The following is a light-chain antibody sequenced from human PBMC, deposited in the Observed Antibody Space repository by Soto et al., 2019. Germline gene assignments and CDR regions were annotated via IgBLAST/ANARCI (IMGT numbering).Light chain of an antibody. Sequence: DIQMTQSPSTLSGSVGDRVTITCRASQTISSWLAWYQQKPGKAPKLLIYLGSNRASGVPDRFSGSGSGTDFTLKISRVEAEDVGVYYCMQALQTPWTFGQGTKVEIK. CDR1: QTISSW. CDR2: LGS. CDR3: MQALQTPWT. J-gene: IGKJ1*01. V-gene: IGKV1-5*03.